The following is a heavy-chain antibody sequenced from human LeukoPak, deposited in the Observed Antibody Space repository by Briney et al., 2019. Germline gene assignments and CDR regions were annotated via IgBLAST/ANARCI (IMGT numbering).Heavy chain of an antibody. J-gene: IGHJ4*02. CDR1: GFIFNNYG. CDR3: AKGSSGYFFDL. V-gene: IGHV3-23*01. Sequence: GGSLRLPCAASGFIFNNYGLVWVRQAPGKGLEWVSAISNDGGGTTYADFVKGRFSVSRDNSKNTLFLQMNSLRAQDTALYYCAKGSSGYFFDLWGQGTLVTVSS. CDR2: ISNDGGGT. D-gene: IGHD3-22*01.